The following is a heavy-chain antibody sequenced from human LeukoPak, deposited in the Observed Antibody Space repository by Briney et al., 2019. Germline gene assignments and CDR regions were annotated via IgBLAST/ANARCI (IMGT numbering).Heavy chain of an antibody. D-gene: IGHD5-12*01. CDR3: AELSGYDPYYFDY. CDR2: IIPILGIA. V-gene: IGHV1-69*04. Sequence: PVKVSGKASGRTFSSYAISWVRQAPGQGLECMGRIIPILGIANYAHKFKGRVTITADKSTSPAYMELSSLRSEDTAVYYCAELSGYDPYYFDYWGQGTLVAVSS. J-gene: IGHJ4*02. CDR1: GRTFSSYA.